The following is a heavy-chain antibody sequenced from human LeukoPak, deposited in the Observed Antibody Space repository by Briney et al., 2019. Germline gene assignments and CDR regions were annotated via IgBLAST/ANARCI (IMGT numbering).Heavy chain of an antibody. CDR1: GYTFTGYY. Sequence: SCKASGYTFTGYYMHWVRQAPGKGLEWVAVISYDGSNKYYADSVKGRFTISRDNSKNTLYLQMNSLRAEDTAVYYCARGGSGYWGQGTLVTVSS. J-gene: IGHJ4*02. CDR2: ISYDGSNK. CDR3: ARGGSGY. D-gene: IGHD3-10*01. V-gene: IGHV3-30*04.